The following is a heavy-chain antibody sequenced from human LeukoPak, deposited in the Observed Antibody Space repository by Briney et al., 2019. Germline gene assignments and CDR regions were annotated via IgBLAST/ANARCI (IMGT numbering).Heavy chain of an antibody. CDR2: IKLYSGDT. CDR1: GYIFTDYC. D-gene: IGHD3-22*01. CDR3: ARRAGDYSHPYDY. Sequence: ASVKVSCKASGYIFTDYCFHWVRQAPGQGLEWMGWIKLYSGDTNYAQKFQGRVTMTRDTSISTAYMELSRLTSDDTAVYYCARRAGDYSHPYDYWGQGILVTVSS. V-gene: IGHV1-2*02. J-gene: IGHJ4*02.